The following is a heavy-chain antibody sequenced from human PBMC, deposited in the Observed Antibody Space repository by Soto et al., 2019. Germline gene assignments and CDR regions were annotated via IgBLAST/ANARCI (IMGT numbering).Heavy chain of an antibody. V-gene: IGHV4-59*01. CDR3: ARVKDYYDSSGYYFDY. D-gene: IGHD3-22*01. J-gene: IGHJ4*02. CDR1: GGSISSYY. Sequence: SETLSLTCTVSGGSISSYYWSWIRQPPGKGLEWIGYIYYSGSTNYNPPLKSRVTISVGTSKNQFSLKLSSVTAADTAVYYCARVKDYYDSSGYYFDYWGQGTLVTVSS. CDR2: IYYSGST.